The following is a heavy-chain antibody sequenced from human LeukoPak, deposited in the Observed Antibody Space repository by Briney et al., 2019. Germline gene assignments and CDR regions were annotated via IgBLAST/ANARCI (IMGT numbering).Heavy chain of an antibody. CDR3: ARISGGGTNAFDI. V-gene: IGHV3-7*01. J-gene: IGHJ3*02. Sequence: TGGSLRLSCAASGFTFSSYWMTWVRQAPGKGLEWVANIKQDGSAKYYVDSVKGRFTISRDNAKNSLSLQMNSLRAEDTAVYYCARISGGGTNAFDIWGQGTMVTVSS. CDR1: GFTFSSYW. D-gene: IGHD1-26*01. CDR2: IKQDGSAK.